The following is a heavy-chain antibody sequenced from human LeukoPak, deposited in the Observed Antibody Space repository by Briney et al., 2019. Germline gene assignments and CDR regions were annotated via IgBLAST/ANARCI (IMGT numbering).Heavy chain of an antibody. CDR3: ASSFIVVVPAATSHYNWFDP. V-gene: IGHV4-34*01. Sequence: LRLSCAASGFTFSDHYMSWIRQPPGKGLEWIGEINHSGSTNYNPSLKSRVTISVDTSKNQFSLKLSSVTAADTAVYYCASSFIVVVPAATSHYNWFDPWGQGTLVTVSS. CDR1: GFTFSDHY. D-gene: IGHD2-2*01. J-gene: IGHJ5*02. CDR2: INHSGST.